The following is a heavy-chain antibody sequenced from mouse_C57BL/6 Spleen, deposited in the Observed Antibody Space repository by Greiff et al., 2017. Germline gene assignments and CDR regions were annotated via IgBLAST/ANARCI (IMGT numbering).Heavy chain of an antibody. D-gene: IGHD2-3*01. Sequence: VQLQQPGAELVKPGASVKVSCKASGYTFTSYWMHWVKQRPGQGLEWIGRIHPSDSDTNYNQKFKGKATLTVDKSSSTAYMQLSSLTSEDSAVYYCAMSIYDGYPFYAMDYWGQGTSVTVSS. CDR1: GYTFTSYW. CDR3: AMSIYDGYPFYAMDY. J-gene: IGHJ4*01. CDR2: IHPSDSDT. V-gene: IGHV1-74*01.